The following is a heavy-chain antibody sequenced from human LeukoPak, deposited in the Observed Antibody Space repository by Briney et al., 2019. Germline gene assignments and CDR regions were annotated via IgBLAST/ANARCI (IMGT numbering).Heavy chain of an antibody. V-gene: IGHV3-33*01. Sequence: GRSLRLSCAASGFTFSSYGMHWVRQAPGKGLEWVAVIRYDGSNKYYADSVKGRFTISRDNSKNTLYLQMNSLRAEDTAVYYCARGAITMMVVDLDPFDYWGQGTLVTVSS. J-gene: IGHJ4*02. CDR3: ARGAITMMVVDLDPFDY. D-gene: IGHD3-22*01. CDR1: GFTFSSYG. CDR2: IRYDGSNK.